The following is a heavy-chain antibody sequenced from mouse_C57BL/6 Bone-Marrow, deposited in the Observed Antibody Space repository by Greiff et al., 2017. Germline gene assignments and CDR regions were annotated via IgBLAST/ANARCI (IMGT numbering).Heavy chain of an antibody. CDR3: ARARYWCFDV. CDR2: IYPRSGNT. J-gene: IGHJ1*03. Sequence: VQLQQSGAELARPGASVKLSCKASGYTFTSYGISWVKQRTGQGLEWIGEIYPRSGNTYYNEKFKGKATLTAAKSSSTAYMELRSLTSEDAAVYFCARARYWCFDVWGTGTTVTVSS. V-gene: IGHV1-81*01. CDR1: GYTFTSYG.